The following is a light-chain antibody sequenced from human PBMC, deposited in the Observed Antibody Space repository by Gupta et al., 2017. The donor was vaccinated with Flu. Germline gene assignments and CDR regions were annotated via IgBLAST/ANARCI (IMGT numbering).Light chain of an antibody. V-gene: IGKV1-39*01. Sequence: DIQMTHSPSSLSTSVGDRVTITCSASQFISSSLNWYQQKPGKATRLLIHGASSLHIGVPSSFSGSGYGTDFTLPISSMEPEDFANYYCQQRYISPVTFGQGTKVKIK. CDR1: QFISSS. CDR3: QQRYISPVT. J-gene: IGKJ3*01. CDR2: GAS.